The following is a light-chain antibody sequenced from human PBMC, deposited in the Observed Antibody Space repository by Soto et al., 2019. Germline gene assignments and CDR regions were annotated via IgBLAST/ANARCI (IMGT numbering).Light chain of an antibody. CDR1: QTISGY. CDR2: AAS. J-gene: IGKJ5*01. V-gene: IGKV1-39*01. Sequence: DIQMTQSPSSLSASVGDRVTITCRASQTISGYLNWYQQKPGKAPELLIYAASYLGNGVPSRFSGSGSGTYFTLTISSLQSEDFATYYCQQLNSYPITFGQGTRLEIK. CDR3: QQLNSYPIT.